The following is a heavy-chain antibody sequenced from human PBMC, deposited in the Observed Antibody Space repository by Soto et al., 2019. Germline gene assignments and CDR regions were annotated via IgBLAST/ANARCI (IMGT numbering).Heavy chain of an antibody. CDR2: MYYSGST. V-gene: IGHV4-30-4*01. D-gene: IGHD3-22*01. J-gene: IGHJ4*02. CDR1: GGSIKSGDYY. Sequence: SETLSLTCTVSGGSIKSGDYYWSWIRQPPGKGLEWIGYMYYSGSTYYNPSLKSRVTISVDTSKNQFSLKLNSVTAADTAVYHCARAFDDSSGYYGGLGYWGQGTLVTVSS. CDR3: ARAFDDSSGYYGGLGY.